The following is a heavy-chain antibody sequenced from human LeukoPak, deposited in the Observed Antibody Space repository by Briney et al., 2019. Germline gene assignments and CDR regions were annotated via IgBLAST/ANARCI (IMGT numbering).Heavy chain of an antibody. Sequence: SVKVSCKASGGSFSSYAISWVRQAPGQGLEWMGGIIPIFGTANYVQKFQGRVTITADESTSTAYMELSSLRSEDTAVYYCARGDLDYDILTGRGWFDPWGQGTLVTVSS. CDR1: GGSFSSYA. CDR3: ARGDLDYDILTGRGWFDP. J-gene: IGHJ5*02. V-gene: IGHV1-69*13. CDR2: IIPIFGTA. D-gene: IGHD3-9*01.